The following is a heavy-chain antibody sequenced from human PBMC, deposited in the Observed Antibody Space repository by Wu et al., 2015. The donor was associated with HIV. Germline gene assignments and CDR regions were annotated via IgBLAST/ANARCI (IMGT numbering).Heavy chain of an antibody. CDR3: ATGILGALDI. CDR1: GYTLSALS. CDR2: FDPGDGET. J-gene: IGHJ3*02. D-gene: IGHD7-27*01. Sequence: QVQLIQSGAEVKKPGASVKVSCKVSGYTLSALSMHWVRQAPGKGLEWMGGFDPGDGETVYARKFQGRLTMIEDISTDIAYMELSSLRSEDTAVYYCATGILGALDIWGQGTMVTVSS. V-gene: IGHV1-24*01.